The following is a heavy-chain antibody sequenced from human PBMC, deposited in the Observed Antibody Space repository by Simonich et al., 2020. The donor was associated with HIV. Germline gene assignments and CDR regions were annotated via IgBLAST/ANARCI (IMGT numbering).Heavy chain of an antibody. Sequence: EYGGGLVQPGGSLRLSCAASGFTFSSYWMHWVRQVPGKGLVWVGRIRIKSNNYATAYAASVKGRFTISRDDSKNTAYLQMNSLKTEDTAVYYCASDPYYYYMDVWGKGTTVTVSS. CDR1: GFTFSSYW. CDR3: ASDPYYYYMDV. J-gene: IGHJ6*03. V-gene: IGHV3-73*02. CDR2: IRIKSNNYAT.